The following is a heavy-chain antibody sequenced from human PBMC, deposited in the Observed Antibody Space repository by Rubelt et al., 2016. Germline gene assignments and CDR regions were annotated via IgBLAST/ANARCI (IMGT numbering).Heavy chain of an antibody. Sequence: QVQLVQSGAEVKKPGASVKVYCKASGYTFTGYYMHWVRQAPGQGLEWMGWINPNSGGTNYAQKFQGRVTMTRDTSISTAYLQWSSLKASDTAMYYCGRGNSWYPLWGQGTLVTVSS. CDR3: GRGNSWYPL. J-gene: IGHJ4*02. CDR2: INPNSGGT. V-gene: IGHV1-2*02. D-gene: IGHD6-13*01. CDR1: GYTFTGYY.